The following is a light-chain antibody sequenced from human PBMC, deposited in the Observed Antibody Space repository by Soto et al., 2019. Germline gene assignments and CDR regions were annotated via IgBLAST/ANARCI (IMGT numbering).Light chain of an antibody. V-gene: IGLV2-11*01. Sequence: QSALTQPRSVSRSPGQSVTISCTGTSSDVGGYDYVSWYQQHPGEAPKLIIYDVTERPSGVPDRFSGSRSGNTASLTISGLQAEDEADYHCCSYAGSYTLVIFGGGTKLTVL. CDR2: DVT. J-gene: IGLJ2*01. CDR1: SSDVGGYDY. CDR3: CSYAGSYTLVI.